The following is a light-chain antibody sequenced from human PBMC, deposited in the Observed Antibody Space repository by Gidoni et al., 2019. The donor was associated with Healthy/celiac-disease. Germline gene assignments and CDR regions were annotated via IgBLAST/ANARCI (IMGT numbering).Light chain of an antibody. CDR1: QSISSY. J-gene: IGKJ1*01. CDR3: QPSYSTQSWT. Sequence: DIQMTQSPSSLSASVGDRVTITCRASQSISSYLNWYQQKPGKAPKLLIYAASSLQSGVPSRFSGSGSGTDFTLTISSLQPEDFATYYCQPSYSTQSWTFGQGTKVEIK. CDR2: AAS. V-gene: IGKV1-39*01.